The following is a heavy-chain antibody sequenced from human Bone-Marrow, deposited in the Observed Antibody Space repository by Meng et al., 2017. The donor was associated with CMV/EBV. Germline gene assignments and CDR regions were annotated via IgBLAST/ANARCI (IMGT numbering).Heavy chain of an antibody. Sequence: ASVKVSCKASGYTFTNYDITWVRQATGQGLEWMGWMNPNSGNTGYAQKFQGRVTMTRNTSISTAYMELSSLRSEDTAVYYCARGPYYDFWSGYYAPGYYYYGMDVWGQGTTVTVSS. D-gene: IGHD3-3*01. J-gene: IGHJ6*02. CDR2: MNPNSGNT. CDR3: ARGPYYDFWSGYYAPGYYYYGMDV. V-gene: IGHV1-8*02. CDR1: GYTFTNYD.